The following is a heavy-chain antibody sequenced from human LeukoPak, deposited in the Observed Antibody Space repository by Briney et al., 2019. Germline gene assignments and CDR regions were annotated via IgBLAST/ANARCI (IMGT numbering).Heavy chain of an antibody. J-gene: IGHJ5*02. CDR2: INPNSGGT. V-gene: IGHV1-2*02. CDR3: ARDSGRQQLVRSYWFDL. D-gene: IGHD6-13*01. CDR1: GYTFTGYY. Sequence: RASVKVSCKASGYTFTGYYMHWVRQAPGQGLEWMGWINPNSGGTNYAQKFQGRVTMTRDTSISTAYMELSRLRSDDTAVYYCARDSGRQQLVRSYWFDLWGQGTLVTVSS.